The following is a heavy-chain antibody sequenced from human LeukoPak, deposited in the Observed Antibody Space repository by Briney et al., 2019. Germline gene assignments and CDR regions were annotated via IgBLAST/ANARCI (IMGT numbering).Heavy chain of an antibody. D-gene: IGHD4-17*01. CDR1: GFTFSTYA. CDR2: ISGSGRRT. CDR3: AKDLPGDPDDQYYGMDV. Sequence: PGGSLRLSCAASGFTFSTYAMSWVRQAPGKGLKCVSAISGSGRRTYYAASVKGRFTISRDNSKNTLHLQLNSLRAEDTALYYCAKDLPGDPDDQYYGMDVWGQGTTVTVSS. J-gene: IGHJ6*02. V-gene: IGHV3-23*01.